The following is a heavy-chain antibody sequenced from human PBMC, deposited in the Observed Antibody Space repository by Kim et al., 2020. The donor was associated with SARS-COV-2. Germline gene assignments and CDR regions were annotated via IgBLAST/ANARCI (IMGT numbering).Heavy chain of an antibody. CDR2: IIPIFGTA. D-gene: IGHD3-22*01. V-gene: IGHV1-69*13. CDR1: GGTFSSYA. CDR3: ATSHLGYDSSGGLFDY. J-gene: IGHJ4*02. Sequence: SVKVSCKASGGTFSSYAISWVRQAPGQGLEWMGGIIPIFGTANYAQKFQGRVTITADESTSTAYMELSSLRSEDTAVYYCATSHLGYDSSGGLFDYWGQGTLVTVSS.